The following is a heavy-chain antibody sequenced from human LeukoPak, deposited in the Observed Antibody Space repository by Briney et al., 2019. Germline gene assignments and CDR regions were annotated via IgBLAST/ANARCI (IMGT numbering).Heavy chain of an antibody. V-gene: IGHV3-11*01. J-gene: IGHJ4*02. Sequence: KPGGSLRLSCAASGFTFSDYYMSWIRQVPGKGLEWLSYISGSGTNKYYADSVKGRFTISRDNAKNSLFLQMNSLRAEDTAVYYCARGPQHSVGQGVIIVPDYWGQGTLVTVSS. CDR1: GFTFSDYY. CDR2: ISGSGTNK. CDR3: ARGPQHSVGQGVIIVPDY. D-gene: IGHD3-10*01.